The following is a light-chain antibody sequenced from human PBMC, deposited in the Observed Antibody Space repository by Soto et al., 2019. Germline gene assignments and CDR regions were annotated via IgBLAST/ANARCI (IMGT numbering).Light chain of an antibody. Sequence: DIPMTQSPSTLSASVGDRVTITCRASQSISSWLAWYQQKPGKAPKLLIYKASSLESGVPSRFSGSGSCTEFTLTISSLQPDDFATYYCQQYNSDSYTFGQGTKVHIK. CDR1: QSISSW. CDR2: KAS. J-gene: IGKJ2*01. V-gene: IGKV1-5*03. CDR3: QQYNSDSYT.